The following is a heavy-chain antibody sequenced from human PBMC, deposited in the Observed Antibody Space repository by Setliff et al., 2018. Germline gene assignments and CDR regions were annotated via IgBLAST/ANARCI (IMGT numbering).Heavy chain of an antibody. CDR3: ASSRDYNFWSGYYSSLDY. CDR2: IIPIFGTA. CDR1: GGTFSSYA. V-gene: IGHV1-69*13. D-gene: IGHD3-3*01. J-gene: IGHJ4*02. Sequence: SVKVSCKASGGTFSSYAISWVRQAPGQGLEWMGGIIPIFGTANYAQKFQGRVTITADESTSTAYMELSSLRSEDTAVYYCASSRDYNFWSGYYSSLDYWGQGTLVTVSS.